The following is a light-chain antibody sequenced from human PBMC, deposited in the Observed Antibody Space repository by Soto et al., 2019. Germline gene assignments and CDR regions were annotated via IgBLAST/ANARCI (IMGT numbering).Light chain of an antibody. J-gene: IGKJ4*02. CDR3: QQSYHTLPLT. Sequence: DTQMTQSPSSLSASVGDRATITCRASQSISNYVNWYQQRPGKAPKLLIYAASNLHSGVPSRFSGSGSGRDFTLTISSLHPEDFATYYCQQSYHTLPLTFGGGTKVEV. CDR1: QSISNY. V-gene: IGKV1-39*01. CDR2: AAS.